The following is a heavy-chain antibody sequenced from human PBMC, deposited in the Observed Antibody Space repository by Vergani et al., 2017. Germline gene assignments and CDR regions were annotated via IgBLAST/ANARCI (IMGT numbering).Heavy chain of an antibody. CDR1: GFTFSSYG. Sequence: QVQLVESGGGVVQPGGSLRLSCAASGFTFSSYGMHWVRQAPGKGLEWVAFIRYDGSNKYYADSVKGRFTISRDNSKNTLYLQMNSLRADDTAVYYCAKDESTYYYDSSGSPDYWGQGTLVTVSS. J-gene: IGHJ4*02. D-gene: IGHD3-22*01. V-gene: IGHV3-30*02. CDR3: AKDESTYYYDSSGSPDY. CDR2: IRYDGSNK.